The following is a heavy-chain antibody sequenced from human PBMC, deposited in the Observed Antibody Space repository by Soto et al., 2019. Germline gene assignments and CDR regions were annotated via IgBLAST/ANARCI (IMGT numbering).Heavy chain of an antibody. Sequence: QVQLQESGPGLVEPSQTLSLTCTVSGGSISGEGYYWSWIRQYSGRGLEWIGYIHYSGSTYYKPSLKSVVIISVDTSKTPFFLNLSSVTAADTAVYYCARALTATAGWANWFECWGQGTLVTVSS. J-gene: IGHJ5*01. CDR1: GGSISGEGYY. D-gene: IGHD6-13*01. CDR3: ARALTATAGWANWFEC. V-gene: IGHV4-31*01. CDR2: IHYSGST.